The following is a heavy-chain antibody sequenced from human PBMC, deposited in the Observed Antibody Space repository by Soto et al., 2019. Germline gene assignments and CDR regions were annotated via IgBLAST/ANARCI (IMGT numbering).Heavy chain of an antibody. J-gene: IGHJ4*02. CDR1: GFTFSSYG. CDR3: TGEIASGY. V-gene: IGHV3-30*03. D-gene: IGHD2-8*02. CDR2: MSKDGNVK. Sequence: QAQLVESGEGVVQPGRSLILSFAASGFTFSSYGMHWVRQAPGQGLEWVAVMSKDGNVKYYAESGKGRFTISRDNSKNPLYLQMNSLGAEDTAAYYCTGEIASGYWGQGTLVTVSS.